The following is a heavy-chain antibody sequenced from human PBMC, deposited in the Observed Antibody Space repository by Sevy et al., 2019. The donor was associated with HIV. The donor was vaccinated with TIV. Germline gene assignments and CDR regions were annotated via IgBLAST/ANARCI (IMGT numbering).Heavy chain of an antibody. J-gene: IGHJ3*02. Sequence: ASVKVSCKASGYLFIGYYIHWVRQAPGQGLEWMGWINPNSGGTDFAQKFQGRVTLTTDTSIRTAYMELNRLISDDTAMYYCAKIGNGTPRALDIWGQGTMVTVSS. V-gene: IGHV1-2*02. D-gene: IGHD1-26*01. CDR1: GYLFIGYY. CDR2: INPNSGGT. CDR3: AKIGNGTPRALDI.